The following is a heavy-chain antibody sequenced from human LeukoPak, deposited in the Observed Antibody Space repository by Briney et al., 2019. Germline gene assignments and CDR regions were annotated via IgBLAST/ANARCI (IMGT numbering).Heavy chain of an antibody. J-gene: IGHJ6*02. D-gene: IGHD5-12*01. CDR3: ARGGSGYDSFYYYGMDV. CDR1: GGSISSYY. CDR2: IYYSGST. V-gene: IGHV4-59*01. Sequence: TSETLSLTCTVSGGSISSYYWSWSRQPPGKGLEWIGYIYYSGSTTYNPSLKSRVTISVDTSKTQFSLKLSSVPAADTAVYYCARGGSGYDSFYYYGMDVWGQGTTVTVSS.